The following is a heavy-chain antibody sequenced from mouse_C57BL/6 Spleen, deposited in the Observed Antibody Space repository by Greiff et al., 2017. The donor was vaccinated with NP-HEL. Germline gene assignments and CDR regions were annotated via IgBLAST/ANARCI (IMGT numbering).Heavy chain of an antibody. V-gene: IGHV1-31*01. Sequence: VQLKESGPELVKPGASVKISCKASGYSFTGYYMHWVKQSHGNILDWIGYIYPYNGVSSYNQKFKGKATLTVDKSSSTAYMELRSLTSEDSAVYYCARGGMGELGRWFAYWGQGTLVTVSA. CDR3: ARGGMGELGRWFAY. CDR1: GYSFTGYY. J-gene: IGHJ3*01. D-gene: IGHD4-1*01. CDR2: IYPYNGVS.